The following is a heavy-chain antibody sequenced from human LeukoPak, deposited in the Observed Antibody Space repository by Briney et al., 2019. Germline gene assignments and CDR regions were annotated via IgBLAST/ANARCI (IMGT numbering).Heavy chain of an antibody. D-gene: IGHD3-22*01. CDR3: ARDTLGAYYYDSSGYYDH. CDR2: ISYDGSNK. CDR1: GFTFSSYA. V-gene: IGHV3-30-3*01. J-gene: IGHJ4*02. Sequence: GGSLRLSCAASGFTFSSYAMHWVRQAPGKGLEWVAVISYDGSNKYYADSVKGRFTISRDNSKNTLYLQMNSLRAEDTAVYYCARDTLGAYYYDSSGYYDHWGQGTLVTVSS.